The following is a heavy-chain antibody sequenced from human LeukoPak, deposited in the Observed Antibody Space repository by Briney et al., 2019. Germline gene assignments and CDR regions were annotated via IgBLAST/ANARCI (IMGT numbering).Heavy chain of an antibody. D-gene: IGHD3-22*01. J-gene: IGHJ4*02. CDR1: GFTLSSHW. V-gene: IGHV3-7*01. CDR2: IKQDGSET. CDR3: ARESRYDSSGYTTPDFDY. Sequence: PGGSLRLSCAASGFTLSSHWMGWVRQAPGKGLEWVANIKQDGSETYYVGSVKGRFTISRDNAKNSLYLQMNSLRAEDTAVYYCARESRYDSSGYTTPDFDYWGQGTLVTVSS.